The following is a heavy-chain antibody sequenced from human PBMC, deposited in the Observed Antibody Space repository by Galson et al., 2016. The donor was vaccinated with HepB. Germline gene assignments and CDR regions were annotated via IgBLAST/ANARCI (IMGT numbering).Heavy chain of an antibody. Sequence: SLRLSCAASGFMFTNYAIHWVRQAPGKGLEWVAVIWYDGSNKYYADSVKGRFTLSRDNSKNTLLLQMNSLRADDTAVYYCTREWKPSAIDYWGQGTLVTVSS. CDR2: IWYDGSNK. J-gene: IGHJ4*02. D-gene: IGHD2-2*01. V-gene: IGHV3-33*01. CDR1: GFMFTNYA. CDR3: TREWKPSAIDY.